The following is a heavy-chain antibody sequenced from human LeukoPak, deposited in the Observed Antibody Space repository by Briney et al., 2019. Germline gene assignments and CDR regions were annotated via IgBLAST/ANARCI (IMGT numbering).Heavy chain of an antibody. CDR3: ARLLITFGGVIAHFDY. V-gene: IGHV4-38-2*02. D-gene: IGHD3-16*02. CDR1: GYSISSGYY. CDR2: IYHSGST. J-gene: IGHJ4*02. Sequence: SETLSLTRTVSGYSISSGYYWGWIRQPPGKGLEWIGSIYHSGSTYYNPSLKSRVTMSVDASKNQFSLKLSSVTAADTAVYYCARLLITFGGVIAHFDYWGQGTLVTVSS.